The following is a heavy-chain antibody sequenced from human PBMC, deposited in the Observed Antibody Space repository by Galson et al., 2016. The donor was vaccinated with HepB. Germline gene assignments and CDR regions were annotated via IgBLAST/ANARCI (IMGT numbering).Heavy chain of an antibody. Sequence: SETLSLTCAVYGGSFSGYYWSWIRQPPGKGLEWIGDINHSGSTNYNPSLKSRVTISEDRSKNQFSLKLSSVTAADTAVYYCARDAWDDDLKSNDGFDIWGQGTMVTVSS. CDR1: GGSFSGYY. CDR2: INHSGST. V-gene: IGHV4-34*01. J-gene: IGHJ3*02. D-gene: IGHD4-17*01. CDR3: ARDAWDDDLKSNDGFDI.